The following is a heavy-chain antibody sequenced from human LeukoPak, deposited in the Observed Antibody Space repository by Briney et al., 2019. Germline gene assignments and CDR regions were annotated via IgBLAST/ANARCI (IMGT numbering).Heavy chain of an antibody. CDR2: IYYSGST. D-gene: IGHD2-8*01. V-gene: IGHV4-59*01. J-gene: IGHJ5*02. Sequence: SETLSLTCTVSGGSINSYYWSWIRQPPGKGLEWIGYIYYSGSTNYSPSLKSRVTISVDTSKNQYSLNLSSVTAADTAVYYCAREGDKYANWFDTWGQGTLVTVSS. CDR3: AREGDKYANWFDT. CDR1: GGSINSYY.